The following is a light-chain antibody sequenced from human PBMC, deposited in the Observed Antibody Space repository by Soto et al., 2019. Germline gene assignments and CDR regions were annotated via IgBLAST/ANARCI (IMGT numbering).Light chain of an antibody. CDR1: QSVSSSY. J-gene: IGKJ4*01. CDR2: GAS. Sequence: EIVLTQSPGTLSLSPGERATLSCRASQSVSSSYLAWYQQKPGQAPRLLIYGASSRSTGIPYRFSGSGSGTEFTLTISRLEPEDVAVYYCQQYGSSPLTFGGGTKVEIK. CDR3: QQYGSSPLT. V-gene: IGKV3-20*01.